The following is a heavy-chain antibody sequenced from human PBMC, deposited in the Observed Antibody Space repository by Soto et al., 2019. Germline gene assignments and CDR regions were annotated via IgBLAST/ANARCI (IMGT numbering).Heavy chain of an antibody. D-gene: IGHD5-18*01. CDR3: AVDSYGDYSDGMDV. CDR2: IIPIFGTA. CDR1: GGTFSSYA. J-gene: IGHJ6*04. Sequence: QVQLVQSGAEVKKPGSSVKVSCKASGGTFSSYAISWVRQAPGQGLEWMGGIIPIFGTANYAQKFQGSVTITADEPTSTASMGVSSLRSDDTAVYYCAVDSYGDYSDGMDVWGEGTTGTVSS. V-gene: IGHV1-69*12.